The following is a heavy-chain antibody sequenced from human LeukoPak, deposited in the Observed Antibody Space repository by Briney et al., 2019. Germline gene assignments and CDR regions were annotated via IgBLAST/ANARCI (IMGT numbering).Heavy chain of an antibody. Sequence: SETLSLTCAVSGGSISSSNWWSWVRQPPGKGLEWIGEIYHSGSTNYNPSLKSRVTISVDKSKNQFSLKLSSVTAADTAVYYCARDLCSGGRCYPGWFDPWGQGILVTVSS. V-gene: IGHV4-4*02. CDR2: IYHSGST. CDR3: ARDLCSGGRCYPGWFDP. D-gene: IGHD2-15*01. CDR1: GGSISSSNW. J-gene: IGHJ5*02.